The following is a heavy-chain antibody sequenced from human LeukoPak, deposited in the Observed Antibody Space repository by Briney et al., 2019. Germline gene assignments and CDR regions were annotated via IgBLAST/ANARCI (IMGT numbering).Heavy chain of an antibody. Sequence: GASVKVSCKASVYTFTSNYIHWVRQAPGQGLEWMGMIYPRDGSTSYAQKFQGRVTVTRDTSTSTVHMELSGLRSEDTAVYYCARDQEGFDYWGQGTLVTVSP. CDR2: IYPRDGST. J-gene: IGHJ4*02. CDR3: ARDQEGFDY. V-gene: IGHV1-46*01. CDR1: VYTFTSNY.